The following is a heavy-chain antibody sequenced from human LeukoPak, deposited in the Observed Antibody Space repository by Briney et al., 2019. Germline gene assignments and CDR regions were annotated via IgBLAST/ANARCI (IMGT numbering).Heavy chain of an antibody. J-gene: IGHJ5*02. CDR3: ARVLYSSSWYLGNWFDP. V-gene: IGHV4-59*12. Sequence: GSLRLSCAASGFTFSSYSMNWVRQPPGKGLEWIGNIYYSGSTSYYPSLKSRVTISVDTSKNQFSLKLSSVTAADTAVYYCARVLYSSSWYLGNWFDPWGQGTLVTVSS. D-gene: IGHD6-13*01. CDR1: GFTFSSYS. CDR2: IYYSGST.